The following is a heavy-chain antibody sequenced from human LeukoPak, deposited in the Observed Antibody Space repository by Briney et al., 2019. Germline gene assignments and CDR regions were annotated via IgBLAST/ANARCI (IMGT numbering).Heavy chain of an antibody. J-gene: IGHJ4*02. CDR2: IYSGGST. D-gene: IGHD6-19*01. Sequence: GGSLRLSCAASGFTVSSNYKSWVRQAPGKGLEWVSVIYSGGSTYYADSVKGRFTISRDNSKNTLYLQMNSLRAEDRAVYYCARAYSSGWPFDYWGQGTLVTVSS. V-gene: IGHV3-66*01. CDR3: ARAYSSGWPFDY. CDR1: GFTVSSNY.